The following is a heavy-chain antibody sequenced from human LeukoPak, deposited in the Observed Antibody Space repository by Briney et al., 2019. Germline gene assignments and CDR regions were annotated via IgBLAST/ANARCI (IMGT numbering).Heavy chain of an antibody. CDR1: GFTFSSYA. CDR3: ARGSVTGDDAFDI. J-gene: IGHJ3*02. D-gene: IGHD1-20*01. CDR2: ISSNGGST. V-gene: IGHV3-64*01. Sequence: GGSLRLSCAASGFTFSSYAMHWVRQAPGKGLEYVSAISSNGGSTYYANSVKGRFTISRDNSENTLYLQMGSLRAEDMAVYYCARGSVTGDDAFDIWGQGTMVTVSS.